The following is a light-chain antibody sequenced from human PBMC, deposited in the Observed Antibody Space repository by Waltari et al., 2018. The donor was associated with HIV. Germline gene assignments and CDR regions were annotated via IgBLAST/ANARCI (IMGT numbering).Light chain of an antibody. J-gene: IGKJ1*01. V-gene: IGKV1-6*01. CDR1: QGIGND. CDR3: LQDYNYPRT. CDR2: SAS. Sequence: AIQMTQSPPSLSASVGDRITITCRASQGIGNDLGWYQHKSGGAPKLLIYSASRLHSGVPSRFSGSGSGTDFTLTINSLQPEDFATYYCLQDYNYPRTFGQGTEVEIK.